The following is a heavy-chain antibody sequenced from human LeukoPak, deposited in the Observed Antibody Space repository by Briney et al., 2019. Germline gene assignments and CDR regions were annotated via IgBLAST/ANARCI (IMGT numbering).Heavy chain of an antibody. Sequence: ASVKVSCKASGYTFTSYGISWVRQAPGQGLEWMGWISAYNGNTNYAQKLQGRVTMTTDTSTSTAYMELSSLTYEDTAVYYCARGISDDPLRMFFDYWGQGTLVTVSS. CDR1: GYTFTSYG. D-gene: IGHD2/OR15-2a*01. CDR2: ISAYNGNT. J-gene: IGHJ4*02. CDR3: ARGISDDPLRMFFDY. V-gene: IGHV1-18*01.